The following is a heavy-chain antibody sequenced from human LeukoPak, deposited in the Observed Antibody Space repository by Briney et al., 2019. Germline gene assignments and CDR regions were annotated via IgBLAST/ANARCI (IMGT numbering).Heavy chain of an antibody. D-gene: IGHD1-26*01. J-gene: IGHJ6*02. CDR1: GFTFSDYY. CDR2: ISSSGSTI. Sequence: GGSLRLSCAASGFTFSDYYMSWIRQARGRGLEWVSYISSSGSTIYYADSVKGRFTISRDNAKNPLYLQMNSLRAEDTAVYYCGTWEYYYYGMDVWGQGTTVTVSS. CDR3: GTWEYYYYGMDV. V-gene: IGHV3-11*01.